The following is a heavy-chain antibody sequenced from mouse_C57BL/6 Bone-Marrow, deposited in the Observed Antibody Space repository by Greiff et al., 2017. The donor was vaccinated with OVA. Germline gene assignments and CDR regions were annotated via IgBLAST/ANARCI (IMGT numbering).Heavy chain of an antibody. CDR3: ARREDGNWYFDV. V-gene: IGHV5-17*01. J-gene: IGHJ1*03. CDR1: GFTFSDYG. Sequence: EVKLVESGGGLVKPGGSLKLSCAASGFTFSDYGMHWVRQAPEKGLEWVAYISSGSSTIYYADTVKGRFTISRDNAKNTLFLQMTSLRSEDTAMYYCARREDGNWYFDVWGTGTTVTVSS. CDR2: ISSGSSTI. D-gene: IGHD2-3*01.